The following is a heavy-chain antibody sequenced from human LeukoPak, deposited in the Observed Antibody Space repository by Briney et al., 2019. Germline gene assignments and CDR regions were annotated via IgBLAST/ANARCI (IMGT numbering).Heavy chain of an antibody. CDR1: GFTFSSYA. CDR3: ARDPGHDY. V-gene: IGHV3-30*04. D-gene: IGHD1-14*01. CDR2: ISYDGSNK. J-gene: IGHJ4*02. Sequence: GGSLRLSCAASGFTFSSYAMHWVPQAPGKGLEWVAVISYDGSNKYYADSVKGRFTISRDNSKNTLYLQMNSLRAEDTAVYYCARDPGHDYWGQGTLVTASS.